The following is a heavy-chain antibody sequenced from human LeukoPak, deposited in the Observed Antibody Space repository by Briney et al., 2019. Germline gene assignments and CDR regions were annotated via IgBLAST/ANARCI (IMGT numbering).Heavy chain of an antibody. CDR2: ISYDGYTI. V-gene: IGHV3-30-3*01. Sequence: GGSLRLSCAASGFTFNNYAMTWVRQAPGKGLEWVAVISYDGYTIYYADSVRGRFTISRDNSKNILYLQMDSLRAGDTAVYYCARSGGLQKFDWWGQGTLVTVSS. CDR1: GFTFNNYA. J-gene: IGHJ4*02. D-gene: IGHD4-11*01. CDR3: ARSGGLQKFDW.